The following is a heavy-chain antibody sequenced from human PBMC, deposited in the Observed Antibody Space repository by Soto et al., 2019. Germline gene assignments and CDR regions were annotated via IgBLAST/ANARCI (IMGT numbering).Heavy chain of an antibody. CDR1: GFPLNTRGVG. CDR3: FGRAIVLGMGSNFEF. J-gene: IGHJ4*01. CDR2: IHLDDEK. D-gene: IGHD3-16*02. Sequence: QITWKTSGPPLVLPTQHLPLTCTFSGFPLNTRGVGVAWNRQPPGQALDRVALIHLDDEKGYSPTLRNTLTITNDTSKIQVVLIMTDVGPVDTATNYCFGRAIVLGMGSNFEFCG. V-gene: IGHV2-5*02.